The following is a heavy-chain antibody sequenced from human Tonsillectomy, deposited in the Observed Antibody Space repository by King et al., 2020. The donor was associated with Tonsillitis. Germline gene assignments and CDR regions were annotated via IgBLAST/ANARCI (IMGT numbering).Heavy chain of an antibody. D-gene: IGHD1-14*01. CDR3: ARFRVTADIFDY. V-gene: IGHV3-30*01. Sequence: VQLVESGGGVVQPGRSLRLSCAASGFTFSSYAIHWVRQGPGKGLEWVAVISYDGTQKYYADSVKGRFTISRDNSKNTVDLEMNSLRAEDTAVYYCARFRVTADIFDYWGPGTLVTVSS. CDR2: ISYDGTQK. J-gene: IGHJ4*02. CDR1: GFTFSSYA.